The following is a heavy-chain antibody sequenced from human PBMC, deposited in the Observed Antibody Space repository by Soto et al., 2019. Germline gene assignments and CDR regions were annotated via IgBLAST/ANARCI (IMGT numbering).Heavy chain of an antibody. CDR2: ISYGGST. J-gene: IGHJ4*02. D-gene: IGHD5-18*01. V-gene: IGHV4-31*03. CDR1: GGSINSGGYC. Sequence: QVQLQESGPGLVKPSQTLSLTCTVSGGSINSGGYCWSWIRQHPGKGLDWIGCISYGGSTSYNPSLKSRVTISVDTSKNQFSLKLTSVTAAYTAVYYCSRGIPVWGQGALITVSS. CDR3: SRGIPV.